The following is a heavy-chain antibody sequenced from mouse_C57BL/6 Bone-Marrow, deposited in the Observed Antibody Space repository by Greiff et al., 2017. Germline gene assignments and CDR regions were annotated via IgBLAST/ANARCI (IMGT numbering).Heavy chain of an antibody. CDR2: IDPSDSYT. J-gene: IGHJ4*01. CDR3: ARSRKGGVYYAMDY. CDR1: GYTFTSYW. D-gene: IGHD1-3*01. V-gene: IGHV1-69*01. Sequence: VQLQQPGAELVMPGASVKLSCKASGYTFTSYWMHWVKQRPGQGLEWIGEIDPSDSYTNYNQKFKGKSTLTVDKSSSTAYMQLSSLTSEDSAVYYCARSRKGGVYYAMDYWGQGTSVTVSS.